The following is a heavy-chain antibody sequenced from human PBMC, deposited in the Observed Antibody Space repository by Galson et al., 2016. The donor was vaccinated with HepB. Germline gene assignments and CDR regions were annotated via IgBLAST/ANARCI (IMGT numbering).Heavy chain of an antibody. Sequence: SLRLSCAASGFTVSSHYMSWVRQAPGKGLEWVSVIHAGGSTYYADSVKGRFSISRDNSKNTLYLQMNSLRAEDTAVYFCASPHCGTDCYQGPFDFWGRGTLVTVSS. CDR2: IHAGGST. D-gene: IGHD2-21*02. CDR3: ASPHCGTDCYQGPFDF. CDR1: GFTVSSHY. V-gene: IGHV3-53*01. J-gene: IGHJ4*02.